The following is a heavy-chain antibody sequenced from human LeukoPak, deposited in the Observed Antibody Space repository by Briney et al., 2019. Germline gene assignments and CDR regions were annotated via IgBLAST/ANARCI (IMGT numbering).Heavy chain of an antibody. V-gene: IGHV4-39*07. CDR1: GGSISSSSYY. J-gene: IGHJ5*02. Sequence: SETLSLTCTVSGGSISSSSYYWGWIRQPPGKGLEWIGSIYYSGSTYYNPSLKSRVTISVDTSKNQFSLNLSSVTAADTAVYYCATTASCGGDCYFGWFDPWGQGTLVTVSS. D-gene: IGHD2-21*02. CDR2: IYYSGST. CDR3: ATTASCGGDCYFGWFDP.